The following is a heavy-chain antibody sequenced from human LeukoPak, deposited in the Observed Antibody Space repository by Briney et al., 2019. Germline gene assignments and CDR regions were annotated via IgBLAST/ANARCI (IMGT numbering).Heavy chain of an antibody. CDR3: ARGLYSGYDFFPYYMDV. CDR2: IYYSGST. Sequence: PSQTLSLTCAVSGGSISSGGYYWSWIRQHPGKGLEWIGYIYYSGSTYYNPSLKSRVTISVDTSENQFSLKLSSVTAADTAVYYCARGLYSGYDFFPYYMDVWGKGTTVTVSS. J-gene: IGHJ6*03. D-gene: IGHD5-12*01. CDR1: GGSISSGGYY. V-gene: IGHV4-31*11.